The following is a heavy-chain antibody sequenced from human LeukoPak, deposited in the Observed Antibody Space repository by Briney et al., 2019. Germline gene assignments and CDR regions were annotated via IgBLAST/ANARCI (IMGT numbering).Heavy chain of an antibody. CDR1: GFTFSSYA. D-gene: IGHD6-19*01. V-gene: IGHV3-23*01. Sequence: GGSLRLSCAASGFTFSSYAMSWVRQAPGKGLEWVSAISGSGGSTYYADSVKGRFTISRDNSKSTLYLQMNSLRAEDTAVYYYAKDPGYSSSPTDYWGQGTLVTVSS. CDR2: ISGSGGST. J-gene: IGHJ4*02. CDR3: AKDPGYSSSPTDY.